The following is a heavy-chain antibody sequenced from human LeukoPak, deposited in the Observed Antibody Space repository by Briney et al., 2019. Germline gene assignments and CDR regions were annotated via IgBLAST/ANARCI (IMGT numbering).Heavy chain of an antibody. Sequence: RPGGSLRLSCAASGFTFDDYGMSWVRQAPGKGLEWVSGINWNGGSRGYADSVKGRFTISRDNAKNSLYLQMNSLRAEDTALYYCAKSTKYYDSSGYYYEASYYFDYWGQGTLVTVSS. CDR3: AKSTKYYDSSGYYYEASYYFDY. CDR2: INWNGGSR. J-gene: IGHJ4*02. V-gene: IGHV3-20*04. CDR1: GFTFDDYG. D-gene: IGHD3-22*01.